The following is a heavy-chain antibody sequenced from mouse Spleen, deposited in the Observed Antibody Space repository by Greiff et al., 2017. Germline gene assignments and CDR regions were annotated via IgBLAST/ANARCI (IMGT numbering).Heavy chain of an antibody. J-gene: IGHJ1*01. V-gene: IGHV1-59*01. CDR3: ARSAGSTMVTDWYFDV. CDR2: IDPSDSYT. D-gene: IGHD2-2*01. CDR1: GYTFTSYW. Sequence: QVQLQQPGAELVRPGTSVKLSCKASGYTFTSYWMHWVKQRPGQGLEWIGVIDPSDSYTNYNQKFKGKATLTVDTSSSTAYMQLSSLTSEDSAVYYCARSAGSTMVTDWYFDVWGAGTTVTVSS.